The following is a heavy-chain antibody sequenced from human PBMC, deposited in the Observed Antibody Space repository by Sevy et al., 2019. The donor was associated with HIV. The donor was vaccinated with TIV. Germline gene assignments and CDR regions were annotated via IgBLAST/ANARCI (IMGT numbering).Heavy chain of an antibody. V-gene: IGHV3-30-3*01. D-gene: IGHD3-22*01. CDR2: ISYDGNIE. CDR1: GFTFSTHA. Sequence: GESLKISCAASGFTFSTHAMHWVRQAPGKGLEWVAIISYDGNIEYYPDSVKGRFTISRDDSKNTLYLQMNILRSEDTALYYCARDLGYESTGYLPLFDNWGQGTLVTVSS. J-gene: IGHJ4*02. CDR3: ARDLGYESTGYLPLFDN.